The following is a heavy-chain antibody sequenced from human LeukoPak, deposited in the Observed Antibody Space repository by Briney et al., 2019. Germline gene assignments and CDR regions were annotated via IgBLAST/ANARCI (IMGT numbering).Heavy chain of an antibody. CDR2: IYASGTA. Sequence: SETLSLTCTVSGGSISGSYWSWIRQPAGKGLEWIGRIYASGTANYNPSLQSRVTMPADTSKNQFSLKLSSVTAADTAVYYCARVSPGYLYYMDVWGKGTTVTVSS. CDR1: GGSISGSY. V-gene: IGHV4-4*07. CDR3: ARVSPGYLYYMDV. J-gene: IGHJ6*03. D-gene: IGHD3-9*01.